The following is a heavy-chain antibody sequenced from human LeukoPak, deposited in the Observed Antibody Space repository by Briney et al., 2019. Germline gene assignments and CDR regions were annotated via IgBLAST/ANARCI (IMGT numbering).Heavy chain of an antibody. CDR3: ARSWGSISHIGNWCDP. CDR2: ISAASGNT. D-gene: IGHD2-2*01. J-gene: IGHJ5*02. V-gene: IGHV1-3*01. CDR1: GYTFTNYA. Sequence: GASVKVSCKASGYTFTNYAMHWVRQAPGQRLEWMGWISAASGNTKYSQKFQGRVTITRDTSATTTYMELSSLRSEDTAVYYCARSWGSISHIGNWCDPWGQGTLVIVS.